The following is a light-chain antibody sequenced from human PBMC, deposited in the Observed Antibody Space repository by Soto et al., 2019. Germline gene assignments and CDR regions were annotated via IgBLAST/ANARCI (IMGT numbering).Light chain of an antibody. Sequence: DIVMTQSPPTLSASLGERATLSCKASQRISSNLAWYQEKPGQAPMLLVDGASARATGIPARVSGSGSGTDFTLTSMNLESKEIAVYYCQDYNNPPRTFGQGTRVEIK. J-gene: IGKJ5*01. V-gene: IGKV3-15*01. CDR3: QDYNNPPRT. CDR1: QRISSN. CDR2: GAS.